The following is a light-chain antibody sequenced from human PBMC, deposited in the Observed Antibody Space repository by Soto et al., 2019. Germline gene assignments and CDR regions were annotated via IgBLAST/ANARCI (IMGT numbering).Light chain of an antibody. Sequence: DIQMTQSPSTLSASVGDRVTITCRASRSISSHLAWYQQKPGKAPEVLIYDASTLESGVSARFSGSGSGTEFTLTIISLQSEDFAVYYCQQYNNWPRTFGQGTKVDIK. J-gene: IGKJ1*01. V-gene: IGKV1-5*01. CDR1: RSISSH. CDR3: QQYNNWPRT. CDR2: DAS.